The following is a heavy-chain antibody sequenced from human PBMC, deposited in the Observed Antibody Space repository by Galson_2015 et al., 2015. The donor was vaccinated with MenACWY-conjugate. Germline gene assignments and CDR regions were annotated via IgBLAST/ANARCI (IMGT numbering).Heavy chain of an antibody. V-gene: IGHV3-53*01. J-gene: IGHJ5*02. CDR1: GFSVTDNC. Sequence: SLRLSCAVSGFSVTDNCLSWGRQAPGKGPEWIAMVDRVGATIYADSERGRFTVSRDNFKNTVILQMNSLRAEDTAVYRCSRGYDCCSYFRAWGQGAQVTVSS. D-gene: IGHD2-15*01. CDR2: VDRVGAT. CDR3: SRGYDCCSYFRA.